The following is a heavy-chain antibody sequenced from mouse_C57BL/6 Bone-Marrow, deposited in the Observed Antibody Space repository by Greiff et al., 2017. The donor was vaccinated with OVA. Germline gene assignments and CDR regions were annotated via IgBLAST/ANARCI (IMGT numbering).Heavy chain of an antibody. CDR1: EYEFPSHD. D-gene: IGHD1-1*01. CDR3: VTLGSSWFAY. V-gene: IGHV5-2*01. CDR2: INSDGGST. J-gene: IGHJ3*01. Sequence: EVMLVESGGGLVQPGESLKLSCESNEYEFPSHDMSWVRKTQEKRLELVASINSDGGSTYYPDTMERRFINSRDNTKKTLYLQMSSLRSEDTALYYCVTLGSSWFAYWGQGTLVTVSA.